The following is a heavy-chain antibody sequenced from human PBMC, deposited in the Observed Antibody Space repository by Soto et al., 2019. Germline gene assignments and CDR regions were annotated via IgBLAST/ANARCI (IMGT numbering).Heavy chain of an antibody. CDR2: INHSGST. D-gene: IGHD5-18*01. CDR1: GGSFSCYY. J-gene: IGHJ4*02. CDR3: ADLRGYSYGYVY. Sequence: PSETLSLTCAVYGGSFSCYYWSWIRQPPGKGLEWIGEINHSGSTNYNPSLKSRVTISVDTSKNQFSLKLSSVTAADTAVYYCADLRGYSYGYVYWGQGTLVTVS. V-gene: IGHV4-34*01.